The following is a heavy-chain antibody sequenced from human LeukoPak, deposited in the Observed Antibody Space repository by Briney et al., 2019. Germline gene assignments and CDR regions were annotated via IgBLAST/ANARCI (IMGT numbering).Heavy chain of an antibody. Sequence: GGSLRLSCAASGFTIGGFAMTWVRQAPGKGLEWVSSIGSDYKTHYSESVKGRFAIPRDNSQSTVFLQMNSLRDEDTAVYYCARGGYGANDDAFDIWGQGTMVTVSS. V-gene: IGHV3-23*01. D-gene: IGHD4-23*01. CDR1: GFTIGGFA. CDR2: IGSDYKT. J-gene: IGHJ3*02. CDR3: ARGGYGANDDAFDI.